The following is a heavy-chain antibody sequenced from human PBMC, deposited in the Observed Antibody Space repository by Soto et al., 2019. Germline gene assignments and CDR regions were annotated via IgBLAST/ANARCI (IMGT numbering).Heavy chain of an antibody. CDR1: GFTFSSYG. V-gene: IGHV3-30*18. CDR3: GKDLNWGSLYYYYGVYD. Sequence: QVQLVESGGAVVQPGRSLRLSCAASGFTFSSYGMHWVRQAPGKGLEWVAIISFDGSNKYYADSVKGRFTISRDKSKHTVSLKMNSLRAENTAVYYCGKDLNWGSLYYYYGVYDWGQGTTVTVSS. CDR2: ISFDGSNK. J-gene: IGHJ6*02. D-gene: IGHD7-27*01.